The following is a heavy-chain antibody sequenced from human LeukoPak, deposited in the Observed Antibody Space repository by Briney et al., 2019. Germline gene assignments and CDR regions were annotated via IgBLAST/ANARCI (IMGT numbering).Heavy chain of an antibody. J-gene: IGHJ5*02. CDR1: GYTFTSYG. V-gene: IGHV1-18*01. CDR2: ISAYNGNT. Sequence: ASVKVSCKASGYTFTSYGISWVRQAPGQGLEWMGWISAYNGNTNYAQKLQGRVTMTTDSSTSTAYMELRSLRSDDTAVYYCARDLLRRSITMVRGVISKYNWFDPWGQGTLVTVSS. CDR3: ARDLLRRSITMVRGVISKYNWFDP. D-gene: IGHD3-10*01.